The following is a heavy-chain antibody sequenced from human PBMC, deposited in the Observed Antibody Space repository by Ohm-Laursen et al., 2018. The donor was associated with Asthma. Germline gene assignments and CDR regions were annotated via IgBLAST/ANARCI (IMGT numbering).Heavy chain of an antibody. CDR2: ISSSGSSI. CDR1: GFTFSSYS. J-gene: IGHJ4*02. CDR3: ARDGLYCSSTNCFFDY. V-gene: IGHV3-21*01. Sequence: GSLRLSCSASGFTFSSYSMNWVRQAPGKGLEWVSSISSSGSSIYYADSVKGRFTISRDNAKNSLYLQMNSLGAEDTAVYYCARDGLYCSSTNCFFDYWGQGTLVTVSS. D-gene: IGHD2-2*01.